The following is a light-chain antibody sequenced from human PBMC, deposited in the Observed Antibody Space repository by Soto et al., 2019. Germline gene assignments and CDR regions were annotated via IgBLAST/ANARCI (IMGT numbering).Light chain of an antibody. CDR2: DVS. CDR1: SSDVGGYNY. CDR3: SSYTSSSTLRV. Sequence: QSALTQPASVSGSPGQSITISCTGTSSDVGGYNYVSWYQQHPGKAPKLMIYDVSNRPSGVSNRFSGPKSGNTASLTISGLQAKDEADYYCSSYTSSSTLRVFGGGTKLTVL. J-gene: IGLJ2*01. V-gene: IGLV2-14*01.